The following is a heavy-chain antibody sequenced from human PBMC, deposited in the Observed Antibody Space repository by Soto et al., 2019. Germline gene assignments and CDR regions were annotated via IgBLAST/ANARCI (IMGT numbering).Heavy chain of an antibody. J-gene: IGHJ2*01. CDR2: IYYSGST. CDR3: ARDPMAWYFDL. D-gene: IGHD2-8*01. CDR1: GGSIRSGGYY. Sequence: QVQLQESGPGLVKPSQSLSLTCTVSGGSIRSGGYYWSWIRQHPGKGLEWIGYIYYSGSTYYNPSLKSRVTISVDTSKNQFVLKLSSVTAADTAVYYCARDPMAWYFDLWGRGTLVTVSS. V-gene: IGHV4-31*03.